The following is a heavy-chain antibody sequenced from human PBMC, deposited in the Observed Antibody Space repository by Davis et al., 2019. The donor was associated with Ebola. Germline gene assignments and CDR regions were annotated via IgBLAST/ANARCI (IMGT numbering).Heavy chain of an antibody. CDR1: GGSVSSGSYY. V-gene: IGHV4-61*01. Sequence: GSLRLSCTVSGGSVSSGSYYWSWIRQPPGKGLEWIGYIYYSGSTNYNPSLKSRVTISVDTSKNQFSLKLSSVTAADTAVYYCARGQASDYGDKYGMDVWGQGTTVTVSS. D-gene: IGHD4-17*01. J-gene: IGHJ6*02. CDR3: ARGQASDYGDKYGMDV. CDR2: IYYSGST.